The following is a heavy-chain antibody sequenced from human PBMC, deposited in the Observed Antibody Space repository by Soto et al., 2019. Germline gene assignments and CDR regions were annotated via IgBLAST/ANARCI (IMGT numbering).Heavy chain of an antibody. CDR1: GGSISSGGYY. V-gene: IGHV4-31*03. CDR3: ARDGGSSWYFDY. D-gene: IGHD6-13*01. Sequence: SETLSLTCTVSGGSISSGGYYWSCIRLHPGNILEWIGYIYYSGSTYYNPSLKSRVTISGDTSKNLFSLKLSSGTAADSAVYYCARDGGSSWYFDYWGQGTLVTVSS. J-gene: IGHJ4*02. CDR2: IYYSGST.